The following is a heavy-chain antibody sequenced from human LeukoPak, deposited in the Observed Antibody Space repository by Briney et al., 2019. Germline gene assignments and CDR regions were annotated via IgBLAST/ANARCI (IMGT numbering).Heavy chain of an antibody. J-gene: IGHJ4*02. CDR1: GGSITSTNY. V-gene: IGHV4-4*02. CDR3: ARSRARDNLVDY. Sequence: SGTLSLTCGVSGGSITSTNYWTWVRQPPGKGLEWIGEVNLQGSTNYNPSLMGRVAISVDMSENHISLQLTSVTAADTAVYYCARSRARDNLVDYWGQGTLVTVSS. D-gene: IGHD1-1*01. CDR2: VNLQGST.